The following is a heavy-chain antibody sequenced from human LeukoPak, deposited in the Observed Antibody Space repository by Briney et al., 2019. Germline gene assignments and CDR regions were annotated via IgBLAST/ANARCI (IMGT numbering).Heavy chain of an antibody. CDR3: ARAPGRPAAVFDY. J-gene: IGHJ4*02. V-gene: IGHV4-38-2*02. CDR1: GYSISSGYY. D-gene: IGHD2-2*01. Sequence: SETLSLTCTVSGYSISSGYYWGWIRQPPGKGLEWIGSIYHSGSTYYNPSLKSRVTISVDTSKNQFSLKLSSVTAADTAVYYCARAPGRPAAVFDYWGQGTLVTVSS. CDR2: IYHSGST.